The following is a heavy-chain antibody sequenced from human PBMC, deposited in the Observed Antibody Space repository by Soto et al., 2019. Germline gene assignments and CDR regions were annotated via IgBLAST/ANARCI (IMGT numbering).Heavy chain of an antibody. CDR1: GASVSHGY. CDR3: GRSYYDSTGFAVDP. J-gene: IGHJ5*02. V-gene: IGHV4-59*02. CDR2: MYFGGSF. Sequence: SETLSLTSAVSGASVSHGYWSWIRQPPGKGLEWIGFMYFGGSFNYNPSLTSRATISVETSKNQFSMKLTSVTASDTAVYYCGRSYYDSTGFAVDPWGQGTLVTVS. D-gene: IGHD3-22*01.